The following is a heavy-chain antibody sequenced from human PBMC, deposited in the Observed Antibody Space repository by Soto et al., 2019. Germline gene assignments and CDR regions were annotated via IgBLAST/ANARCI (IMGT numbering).Heavy chain of an antibody. D-gene: IGHD4-17*01. Sequence: LRLSCAASGFTFSSYAMNWVRQAPGKGLEWVSLISHSGGSTYYADSVEGRFTISRDNSKNTLYLEMNSLRVEVTAVYYCAQPRFYGGNSHIGYWGQRSLVTVSS. CDR2: ISHSGGST. CDR3: AQPRFYGGNSHIGY. V-gene: IGHV3-23*01. CDR1: GFTFSSYA. J-gene: IGHJ4*02.